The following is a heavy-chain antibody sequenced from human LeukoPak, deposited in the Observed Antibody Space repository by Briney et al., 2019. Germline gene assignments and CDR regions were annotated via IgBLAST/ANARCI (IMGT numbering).Heavy chain of an antibody. Sequence: SETLSLTCTVSGGSISSGGYYWSWIRQPPGKGLEWIGYIYHSGSTYCNPSLKSRVTISVDRSKNQFSLKLSSVTAADTAVYYCARGRRSYAFDIWGQGTMVTVSS. CDR1: GGSISSGGYY. CDR2: IYHSGST. V-gene: IGHV4-30-2*01. J-gene: IGHJ3*02. CDR3: ARGRRSYAFDI.